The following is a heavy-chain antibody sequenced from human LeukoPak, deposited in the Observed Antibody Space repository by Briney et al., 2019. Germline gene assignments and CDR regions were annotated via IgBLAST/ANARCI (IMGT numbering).Heavy chain of an antibody. Sequence: RXSXAASGFTFSSYAMHWVRQAPGKGLEWVAVISXDGSNKYYADSVKGRFTISRDNSKNTLYLQMNSLRAADTAVYYCARSLLHYYGSGSYYSGMDVWGQGTTVTVSS. CDR3: ARSLLHYYGSGSYYSGMDV. V-gene: IGHV3-30-3*01. CDR2: ISXDGSNK. J-gene: IGHJ6*02. D-gene: IGHD3-10*01. CDR1: GFTFSSYA.